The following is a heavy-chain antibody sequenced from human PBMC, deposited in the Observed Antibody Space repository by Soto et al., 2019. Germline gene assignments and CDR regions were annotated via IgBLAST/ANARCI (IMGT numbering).Heavy chain of an antibody. Sequence: PGGSLRLSCAASGFTFSSYGMHWVRQAPGKGLEWVAVISYDGSNKYYAHSVKGRFTISRDNSKNTLYLQMNSLRAEDTAVYYCAKHPTMIVVVHPIGYGMDVWGQGTTVTVSS. CDR3: AKHPTMIVVVHPIGYGMDV. D-gene: IGHD3-22*01. J-gene: IGHJ6*02. CDR2: ISYDGSNK. CDR1: GFTFSSYG. V-gene: IGHV3-30*18.